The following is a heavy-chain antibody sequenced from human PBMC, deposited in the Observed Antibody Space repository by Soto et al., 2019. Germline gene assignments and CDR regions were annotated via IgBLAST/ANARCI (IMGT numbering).Heavy chain of an antibody. CDR2: IYYSGST. J-gene: IGHJ6*03. Sequence: SETLSLTCTVSGGSISSGGYYWSWIRQHPGKGLEWIGYIYYSGSTYYNPSLKSRVTISVDTSKNQFSLKLSSVTAADTAVYYCARVRGSGYGDYYYYMDVWGKGTTVTVSS. D-gene: IGHD5-12*01. CDR1: GGSISSGGYY. V-gene: IGHV4-31*03. CDR3: ARVRGSGYGDYYYYMDV.